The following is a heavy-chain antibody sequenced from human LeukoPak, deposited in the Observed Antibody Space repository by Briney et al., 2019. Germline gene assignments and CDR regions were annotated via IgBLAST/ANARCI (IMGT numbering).Heavy chain of an antibody. Sequence: PSETLSLTCTVSGGSISSSSYYWGWIRQPPGKGLEWIGSIYYSGSTYYNPSLKSRVTISVDTSKNQFSLKLSSVTAADTAVYYCASPNIAAAGTGLFDYWGQGTLVTVSS. CDR2: IYYSGST. J-gene: IGHJ4*02. D-gene: IGHD6-13*01. CDR1: GGSISSSSYY. CDR3: ASPNIAAAGTGLFDY. V-gene: IGHV4-39*07.